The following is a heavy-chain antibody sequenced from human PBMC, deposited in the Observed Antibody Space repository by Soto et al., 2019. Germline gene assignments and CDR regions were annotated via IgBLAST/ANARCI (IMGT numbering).Heavy chain of an antibody. V-gene: IGHV4-30-2*01. Sequence: QLQLQESGPGLVKPSETLSLTCAVSGASITSGNSYSWAWIRQPPGTGLEWIGSISQTGATSYNPSLKCRVSVSLDKSKNQFSLRLSSVTAADMAVYYCARAVSPYFGTWFDPWGQGTLVTVSS. CDR1: GASITSGNSYS. CDR3: ARAVSPYFGTWFDP. J-gene: IGHJ5*02. D-gene: IGHD3-10*01. CDR2: ISQTGAT.